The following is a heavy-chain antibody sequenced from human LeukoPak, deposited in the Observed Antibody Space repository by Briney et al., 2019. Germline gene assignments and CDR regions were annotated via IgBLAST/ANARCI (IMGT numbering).Heavy chain of an antibody. J-gene: IGHJ4*02. CDR2: IYYSGTT. Sequence: SETLSLTCTVSGDSINNYYWSWIRQPPGKGLEWIGYIYYSGTTNYNPSLKSRVSISVDTSKKQFSLKLSSVTAADTAIYYCTRRGTTMTPDDYWGQGTLVTVSS. CDR1: GDSINNYY. V-gene: IGHV4-59*01. D-gene: IGHD4-11*01. CDR3: TRRGTTMTPDDY.